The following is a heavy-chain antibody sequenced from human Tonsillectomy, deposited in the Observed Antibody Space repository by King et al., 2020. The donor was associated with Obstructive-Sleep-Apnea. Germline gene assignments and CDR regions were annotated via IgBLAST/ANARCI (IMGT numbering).Heavy chain of an antibody. D-gene: IGHD6-19*01. J-gene: IGHJ3*02. CDR2: INPNSGGT. Sequence: VQLVQSGAEVKKPGASVKVSCKASGYTFTGYFMHWVRQAPGQGLEWMGWINPNSGGTNYAQMFQGRVTMTWDTSISTAYMELRRLRSDDTALYYFARGALAGFYDAFDIWRQWTIVTVSS. CDR3: ARGALAGFYDAFDI. CDR1: GYTFTGYF. V-gene: IGHV1-2*02.